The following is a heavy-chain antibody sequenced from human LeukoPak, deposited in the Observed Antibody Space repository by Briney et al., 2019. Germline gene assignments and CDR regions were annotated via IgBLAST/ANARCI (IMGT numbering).Heavy chain of an antibody. J-gene: IGHJ4*02. D-gene: IGHD3-22*01. V-gene: IGHV5-51*01. CDR3: ARTRRDYYDSSGYYYFDY. CDR2: IYPGDSDT. CDR1: GYSFTSYW. Sequence: GESLKISCKGSGYSFTSYWIGWVRQMPGKGLEWMGIIYPGDSDTRYSPSFQGQVTISADKSISTAYLQWSSLKASDTAMYYCARTRRDYYDSSGYYYFDYWGQGTLVTVSS.